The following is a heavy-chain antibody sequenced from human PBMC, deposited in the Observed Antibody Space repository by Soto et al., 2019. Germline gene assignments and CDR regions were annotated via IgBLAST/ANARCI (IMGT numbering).Heavy chain of an antibody. V-gene: IGHV3-30*03. J-gene: IGHJ4*02. CDR1: GFTFSSYG. CDR3: AIYSSGWYPLDY. D-gene: IGHD6-19*01. CDR2: ISYDGSNK. Sequence: QVQLVESGGGVVQPGRSLRLSCAASGFTFSSYGMHWVRQAPGKGLEWVAVISYDGSNKYYADSVKGRFTISRDNSKNTLYLQMQSLRAEDTAVYYCAIYSSGWYPLDYWGQGTLVTVSS.